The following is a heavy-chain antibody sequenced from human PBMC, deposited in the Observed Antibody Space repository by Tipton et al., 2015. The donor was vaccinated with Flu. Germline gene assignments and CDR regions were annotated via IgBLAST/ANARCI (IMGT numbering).Heavy chain of an antibody. CDR3: ARDLWQQLDYNWFDP. CDR2: IYTSGST. D-gene: IGHD6-13*01. Sequence: LRLSCTASGGSISSYYWSWIRQPAGKGLEWIGRIYTSGSTNYNPSIKSRVTMSVDTSKNQFSLKLSSVTAADTAVYYCARDLWQQLDYNWFDPWGQGTLVTVSS. J-gene: IGHJ5*02. V-gene: IGHV4-4*07. CDR1: GGSISSYY.